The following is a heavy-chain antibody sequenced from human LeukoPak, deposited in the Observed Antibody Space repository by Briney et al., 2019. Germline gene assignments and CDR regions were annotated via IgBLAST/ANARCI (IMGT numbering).Heavy chain of an antibody. J-gene: IGHJ5*02. CDR3: AKSMGSYDDNVVPFDP. CDR2: IYSGDNT. D-gene: IGHD3-3*01. CDR1: GFTVSTNY. V-gene: IGHV3-53*01. Sequence: GGSLRLSCAASGFTVSTNYMNWVRQAPGKGLEWVSVIYSGDNTYYADSVKGRFTISRDNSKNTLYLQMNSLRAEETAVYYCAKSMGSYDDNVVPFDPWGQGTLVTVSS.